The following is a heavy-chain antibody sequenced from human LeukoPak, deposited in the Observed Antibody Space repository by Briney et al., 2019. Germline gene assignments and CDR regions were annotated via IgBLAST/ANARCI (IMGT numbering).Heavy chain of an antibody. Sequence: PGGSLRLSCAASGFTFSSYAMSWVRQAPGKGLEWVGRIKSKTDGGTTDYAAPVKGRFTISRDDSKNTLYLQMNSLKTEDTAVYYCTTDLYYYYYYYMDVWGKGTTVTISS. V-gene: IGHV3-15*01. D-gene: IGHD5/OR15-5a*01. J-gene: IGHJ6*03. CDR1: GFTFSSYA. CDR3: TTDLYYYYYYYMDV. CDR2: IKSKTDGGTT.